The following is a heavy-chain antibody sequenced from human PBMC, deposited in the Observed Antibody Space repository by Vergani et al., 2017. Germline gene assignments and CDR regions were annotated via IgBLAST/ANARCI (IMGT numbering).Heavy chain of an antibody. J-gene: IGHJ6*03. D-gene: IGHD4/OR15-4a*01. V-gene: IGHV5-51*03. CDR3: VTHAADSRCTSANCATGYYHFMDV. Sequence: EVQLVQSGAEVKKPGESLKISCKASGYTFTSYWIGWVRQMPGKGLEWMGIIYPGYSDTRYSPSFQGQVTISADKSINTAYVEWRSLKASDNAMYFCVTHAADSRCTSANCATGYYHFMDVWGKGTAVTVSS. CDR2: IYPGYSDT. CDR1: GYTFTSYW.